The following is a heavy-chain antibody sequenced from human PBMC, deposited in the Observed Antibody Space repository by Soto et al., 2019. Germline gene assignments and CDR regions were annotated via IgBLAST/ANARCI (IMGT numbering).Heavy chain of an antibody. Sequence: QVQLQESGPGLLKPSQTLSLICTVSGGSMRSGGYYWSWIRQHPGKGLEWIGYIYYSGSTYYNPSLTTRLSISINTSKNQYVLTLNSETAADTAVYYCTRSITGHGDYCGQETLETVSS. CDR2: IYYSGST. CDR3: TRSITGHGDY. D-gene: IGHD2-21*01. J-gene: IGHJ4*02. CDR1: GGSMRSGGYY. V-gene: IGHV4-31*03.